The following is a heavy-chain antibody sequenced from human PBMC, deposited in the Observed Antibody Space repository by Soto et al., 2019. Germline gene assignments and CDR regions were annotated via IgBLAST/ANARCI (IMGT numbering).Heavy chain of an antibody. CDR3: ARPSIAVAGPLMG. CDR1: GFTFSSYG. V-gene: IGHV3-33*01. D-gene: IGHD6-19*01. CDR2: IWYDGSNK. J-gene: IGHJ4*02. Sequence: QVQLVESGGGVVQAGRSLRLSCAASGFTFSSYGMHWVRQAPGKGLEWVAVIWYDGSNKYYADSVKGRFTISRDNSKNTLYLQMNSLRAEDTAVYYCARPSIAVAGPLMGWGQGTLVTVSS.